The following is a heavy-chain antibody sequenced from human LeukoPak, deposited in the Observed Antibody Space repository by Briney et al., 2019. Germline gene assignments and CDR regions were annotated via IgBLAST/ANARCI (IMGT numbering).Heavy chain of an antibody. J-gene: IGHJ4*02. Sequence: APVKVSCKVSGYTLTELSMHWVRQAPGKGLEWMGGFDPEDGETIYAQKFQGRVTITADESTSTAYMELSSLRSEDTAVYYCARDQERYSSGWAFDYWGQGTLVTVSS. D-gene: IGHD6-19*01. CDR2: FDPEDGET. V-gene: IGHV1-24*01. CDR3: ARDQERYSSGWAFDY. CDR1: GYTLTELS.